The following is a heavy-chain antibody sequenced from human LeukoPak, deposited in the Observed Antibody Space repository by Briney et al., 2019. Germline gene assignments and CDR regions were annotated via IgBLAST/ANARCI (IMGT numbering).Heavy chain of an antibody. V-gene: IGHV1-69*13. D-gene: IGHD6-6*01. J-gene: IGHJ4*02. CDR2: IIPIFDTA. CDR3: ARGHASRLAARPSGTFDY. Sequence: ASVKVSCKAFGGTFSSYAISWVRQAPGQGLEWMGGIIPIFDTANYAQKFQGRVTITADESTSTAYMELSSLRSEDTAMYYCARGHASRLAARPSGTFDYWGQGTLVTVSS. CDR1: GGTFSSYA.